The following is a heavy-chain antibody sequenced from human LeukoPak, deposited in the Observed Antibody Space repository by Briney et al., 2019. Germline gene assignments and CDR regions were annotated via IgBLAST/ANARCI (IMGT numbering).Heavy chain of an antibody. J-gene: IGHJ4*02. V-gene: IGHV4-38-2*02. CDR3: ARRFGRYSGSYS. CDR1: GYSISSGYY. CDR2: IYHSGST. D-gene: IGHD1-26*01. Sequence: PSETLSLTCTVSGYSISSGYYWGWIRQPPGKGLEWIGSIYHSGSTYYNPSLKSRVTISVDTSKNQFSLKLSSVTAADTAVYYCARRFGRYSGSYSWGQGTLVTVSS.